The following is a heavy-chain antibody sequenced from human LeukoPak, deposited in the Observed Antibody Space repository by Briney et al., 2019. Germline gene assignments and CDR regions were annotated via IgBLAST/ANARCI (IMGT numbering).Heavy chain of an antibody. D-gene: IGHD3-16*01. Sequence: GGSLRLSCAASGFTLSNYAMRWGREGLGKRPEWGAGISYSSGSIYYLDTVKGRFTISRDNSRNTLYLQMNSLRAEDTAVYYCAKDVLRLNYGYFDLWGRGTLVSVSS. CDR2: ISYSSGSI. V-gene: IGHV3-23*01. CDR3: AKDVLRLNYGYFDL. CDR1: GFTLSNYA. J-gene: IGHJ2*01.